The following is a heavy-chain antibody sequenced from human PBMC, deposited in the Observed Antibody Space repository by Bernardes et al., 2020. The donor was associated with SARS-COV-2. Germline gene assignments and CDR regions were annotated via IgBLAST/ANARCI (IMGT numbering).Heavy chain of an antibody. J-gene: IGHJ4*02. Sequence: SCAASGINFHGLWLHWVRQGPGPGLAWVSRLAGDGRGPTYADSVKGRFTISRDNAKNTLFLQMNSLRVEDTALYYCAGTSVTCCDYWGKGTFVSVSS. CDR1: GINFHGLW. V-gene: IGHV3-74*03. CDR2: LAGDGRGP. CDR3: AGTSVTCCDY. D-gene: IGHD2-2*01.